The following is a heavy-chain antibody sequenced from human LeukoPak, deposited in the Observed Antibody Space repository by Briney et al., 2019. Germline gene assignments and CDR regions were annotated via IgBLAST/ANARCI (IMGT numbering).Heavy chain of an antibody. D-gene: IGHD3-16*01. Sequence: RGESLKISCKGSGYSFTSYWIGWVRQMPGKGLEWMGIIYPGDSDTRYSPSFQGQVTISADRSISTAYLQWSSLKASDTAMYYCARHDVRLRLGELAPDYWGQGTLVTVSS. CDR1: GYSFTSYW. V-gene: IGHV5-51*01. J-gene: IGHJ4*02. CDR3: ARHDVRLRLGELAPDY. CDR2: IYPGDSDT.